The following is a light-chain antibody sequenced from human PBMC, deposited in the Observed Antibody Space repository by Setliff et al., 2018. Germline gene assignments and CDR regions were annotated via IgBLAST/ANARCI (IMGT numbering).Light chain of an antibody. CDR2: EVS. CDR3: SSYAGNYIYV. V-gene: IGLV2-8*01. Sequence: QSVLTQPPSASGSPGQSVAISCTGTSRDVGGFNFVSWYQQHPGKAPKLIIYEVSKRPSGVPDRFSGSKSGNTAPLTVSGLQAEDEADYYCSSYAGNYIYVFGSGTKVTVL. J-gene: IGLJ1*01. CDR1: SRDVGGFNF.